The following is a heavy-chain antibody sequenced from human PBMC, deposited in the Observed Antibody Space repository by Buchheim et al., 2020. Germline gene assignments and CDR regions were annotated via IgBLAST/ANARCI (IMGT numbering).Heavy chain of an antibody. J-gene: IGHJ5*02. D-gene: IGHD3-10*01. CDR1: GGSISSSLW. V-gene: IGHV4-4*02. CDR3: AGGHGAGSSSDWFDP. CDR2: ISSGGRTNY. Sequence: QVQLQESGPGLVKPSGTLSLTCAISGGSISSSLWWSCVRQSPGKGLEWIGEISSGGRTNYNYNPSPGSRVTVSVDKSKYQFSLNLRSVPAADTAVYFCAGGHGAGSSSDWFDPWGPGAL.